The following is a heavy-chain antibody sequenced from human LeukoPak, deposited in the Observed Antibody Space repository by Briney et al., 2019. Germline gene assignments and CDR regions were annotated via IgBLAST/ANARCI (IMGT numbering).Heavy chain of an antibody. CDR1: GFSLTTSGVG. Sequence: GSGPALVKPTQTLTLTCTFSGFSLTTSGVGVGRIRQPPGKALEWLALIYWDDDERYSPSLRSRLTITKDTSKNQVVLTMSNMEPVDTATYFCAHRESGAAGAHVFDYWGQGTLVTVSS. CDR3: AHRESGAAGAHVFDY. V-gene: IGHV2-5*02. J-gene: IGHJ4*02. CDR2: IYWDDDE. D-gene: IGHD4/OR15-4a*01.